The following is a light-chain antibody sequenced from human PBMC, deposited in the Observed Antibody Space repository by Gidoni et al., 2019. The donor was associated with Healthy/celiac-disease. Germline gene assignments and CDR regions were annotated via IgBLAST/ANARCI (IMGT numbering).Light chain of an antibody. CDR2: DAS. J-gene: IGKJ4*01. Sequence: EIVVTQSPATLSLSPGERATLSCRASKSVSSYLAWYQQKPGQAPRLLIYDASNRATGIPARFSGSGSGTDFTLTISSLEPEDFAVYYCQQRRNWPLTFGGGTKVEIK. CDR3: QQRRNWPLT. V-gene: IGKV3-11*01. CDR1: KSVSSY.